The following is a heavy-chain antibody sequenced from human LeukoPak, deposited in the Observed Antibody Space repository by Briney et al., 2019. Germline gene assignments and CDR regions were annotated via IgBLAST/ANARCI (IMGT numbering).Heavy chain of an antibody. J-gene: IGHJ4*02. Sequence: SVKVSCKASGYTFTSYYMHWVRQAPGQGLEWMGGIVPIFGTTNYAQKFQGRVTITADASTSTVYMELSSLRSEDTAVYYCARLYDFWSGYYLDCWGQGTLVTVSS. CDR1: GYTFTSYY. D-gene: IGHD3-3*01. CDR3: ARLYDFWSGYYLDC. CDR2: IVPIFGTT. V-gene: IGHV1-69*13.